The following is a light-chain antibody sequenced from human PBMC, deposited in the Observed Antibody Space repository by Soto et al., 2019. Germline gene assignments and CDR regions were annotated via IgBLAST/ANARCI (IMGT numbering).Light chain of an antibody. V-gene: IGKV3-20*01. CDR2: GAS. CDR1: QSVSSTF. CDR3: HHYGSSPPFT. J-gene: IGKJ2*01. Sequence: EIVLTQSPGTLSLSPGERATLSCRASQSVSSTFLVWYQQKPGQAPRLLIYGASSRATGIPDRFSGGGSGTDFTLTISRLEPEDFAVYYCHHYGSSPPFTFGQGTKLEI.